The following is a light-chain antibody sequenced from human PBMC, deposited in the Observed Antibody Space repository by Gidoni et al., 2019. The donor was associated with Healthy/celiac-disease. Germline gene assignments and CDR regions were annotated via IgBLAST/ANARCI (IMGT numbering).Light chain of an antibody. CDR3: QQSYSTPRGT. Sequence: DIQITQSPSSLSASVGDRVTIPCRASQSISSYLNWYQQKPGKAPKLLIYAAASLQSGVPSRFSGSGSGTDFTLTISSLQPEDFATDYCQQSYSTPRGTFGQGTKVEIK. J-gene: IGKJ1*01. CDR2: AAA. V-gene: IGKV1-39*01. CDR1: QSISSY.